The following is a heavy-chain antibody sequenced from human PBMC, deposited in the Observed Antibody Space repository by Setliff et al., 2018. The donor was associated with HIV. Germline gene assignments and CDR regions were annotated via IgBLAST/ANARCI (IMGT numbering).Heavy chain of an antibody. D-gene: IGHD3-22*01. J-gene: IGHJ4*02. CDR1: GGSISSSSTFY. CDR3: ARLSRYSYDSSGYYFFDY. V-gene: IGHV4-39*01. Sequence: PSLTCTVSGGSISSSSTFYWGWIRQPPGKGLEWIGSIYYSGTTYYNPSLKSRVTISVDTSKNQFSLKLSSVTAADTALYYCARLSRYSYDSSGYYFFDYWGQGSLVTVSS. CDR2: IYYSGTT.